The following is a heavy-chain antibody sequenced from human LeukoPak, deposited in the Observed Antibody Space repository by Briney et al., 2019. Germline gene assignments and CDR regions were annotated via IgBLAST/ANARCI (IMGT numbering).Heavy chain of an antibody. V-gene: IGHV3-21*01. CDR2: ISYDSEYK. Sequence: GGSLRLSCAASGFSFSRYNMNWVRQAPGKGLEWVSSISYDSEYKYYADSMKGRLTISRDNAKNSVYLQMNSLRGEDTAVYYCARVGSLAAGTFFFDNWGQGTLVTVSS. J-gene: IGHJ4*02. D-gene: IGHD1-1*01. CDR1: GFSFSRYN. CDR3: ARVGSLAAGTFFFDN.